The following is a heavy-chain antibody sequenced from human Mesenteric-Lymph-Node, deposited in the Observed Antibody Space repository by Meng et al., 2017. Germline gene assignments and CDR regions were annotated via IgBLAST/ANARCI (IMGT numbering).Heavy chain of an antibody. Sequence: ASVKVSCKASGYTFTSYYIYWVRQAPGQGLEWMGMINPNRGNTNYAQKFQGRVTITADESTSTAYMELSSLRSEDTAVYYCARGGPYCSGGSCFDYWGQGTLVTVSS. J-gene: IGHJ4*02. CDR3: ARGGPYCSGGSCFDY. V-gene: IGHV1-46*01. CDR1: GYTFTSYY. D-gene: IGHD2-15*01. CDR2: INPNRGNT.